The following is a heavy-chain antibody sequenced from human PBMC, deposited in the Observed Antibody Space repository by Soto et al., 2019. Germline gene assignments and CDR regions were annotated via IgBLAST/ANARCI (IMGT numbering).Heavy chain of an antibody. D-gene: IGHD3-9*01. Sequence: ASVKVSCKVSGHNFTKLSIYWMRESPGTGLECMGGFDPKDGLPIYAQNFQGRVTMTEDASTDTVHLDVESLRSDDTAVYYCATVVGLGRYYFDKWGQGTLVTVSS. J-gene: IGHJ4*02. CDR3: ATVVGLGRYYFDK. V-gene: IGHV1-24*01. CDR2: FDPKDGLP. CDR1: GHNFTKLS.